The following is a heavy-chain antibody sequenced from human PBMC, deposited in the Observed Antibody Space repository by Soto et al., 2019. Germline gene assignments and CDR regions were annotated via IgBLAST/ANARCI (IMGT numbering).Heavy chain of an antibody. D-gene: IGHD3-22*01. Sequence: PGGSLRLSCAASGFTFSSYGMHWVRQAPGKGLEWVAVIWYDGSNKYYADSVKGRFTISRDNSKNTLYLQMNSLRAEDTAVYYCAREALDSSGRHYYYGMDVWGQGTTVTVSS. CDR3: AREALDSSGRHYYYGMDV. CDR1: GFTFSSYG. J-gene: IGHJ6*02. V-gene: IGHV3-33*01. CDR2: IWYDGSNK.